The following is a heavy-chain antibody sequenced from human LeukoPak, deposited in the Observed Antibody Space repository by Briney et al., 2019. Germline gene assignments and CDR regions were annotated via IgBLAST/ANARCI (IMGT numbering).Heavy chain of an antibody. CDR1: GFTFSSYG. V-gene: IGHV3-33*01. D-gene: IGHD3-3*01. Sequence: PGGSLRLSCAASGFTFSSYGMHWVRQAPGKGLEWVAVIWYDGSNKCYADSVKGRFTISRDNSKNTLYLQMNSLRAEDTAVYYCAREYYDFYYYGMDVWGQGTTVTVSS. CDR2: IWYDGSNK. J-gene: IGHJ6*02. CDR3: AREYYDFYYYGMDV.